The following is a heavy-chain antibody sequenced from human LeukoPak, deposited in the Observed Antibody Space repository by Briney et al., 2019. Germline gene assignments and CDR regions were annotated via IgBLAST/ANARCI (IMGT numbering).Heavy chain of an antibody. Sequence: ASVKVSCKASGYTFNSYGISWVRQAPGQGLEWMGWISGYNGNTNYAQKLQGRVTMTTDTSTSTAYMELRSLRSDDTAVYYCARQMYGSGSNWFDPWGQGTLVTVSS. CDR2: ISGYNGNT. V-gene: IGHV1-18*01. CDR1: GYTFNSYG. D-gene: IGHD3-10*01. J-gene: IGHJ5*02. CDR3: ARQMYGSGSNWFDP.